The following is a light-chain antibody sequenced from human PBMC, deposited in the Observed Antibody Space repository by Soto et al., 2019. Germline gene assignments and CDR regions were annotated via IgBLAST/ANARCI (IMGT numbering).Light chain of an antibody. CDR3: QHYHNFPRT. CDR2: AAS. J-gene: IGKJ2*01. CDR1: ETISAD. V-gene: IGKV3-15*01. Sequence: ISMTQSPPTLSVSPGGRVTLSCEVNETISADLAWYHHRPGQAPRLLIYAASTRAPGVPARFSGSGSGTDFTLAIANLQPEDFSLYYCQHYHNFPRTFGQGTKVDIK.